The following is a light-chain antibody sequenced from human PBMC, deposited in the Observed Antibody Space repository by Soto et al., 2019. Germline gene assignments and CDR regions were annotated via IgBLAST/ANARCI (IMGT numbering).Light chain of an antibody. J-gene: IGKJ2*01. CDR2: AAS. V-gene: IGKV1-39*01. Sequence: DIQMTQSPSSLPASVGDRVTLTCRASPSISTYLNWYQQKPVKAPKLLIYAASSLQSGVPSRLSGSGSGTDFTLTISSLQPEDVATYYCQQSYTIPYTFGQGTKLEIK. CDR1: PSISTY. CDR3: QQSYTIPYT.